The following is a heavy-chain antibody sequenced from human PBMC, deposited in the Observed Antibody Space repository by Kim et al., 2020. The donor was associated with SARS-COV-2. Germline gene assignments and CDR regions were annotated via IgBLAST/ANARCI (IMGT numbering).Heavy chain of an antibody. CDR2: VYFSGST. CDR3: AREISVAGNLRFDP. J-gene: IGHJ5*02. Sequence: SETLSLTCTVSGGSIDTYYWHWILQPPGKGLEWIGYVYFSGSTNYNPSLESRVTMSVDTSKNQFFLKLRSVTAADTAVYYCAREISVAGNLRFDPWGQGTLVTVSS. V-gene: IGHV4-59*01. CDR1: GGSIDTYY. D-gene: IGHD6-19*01.